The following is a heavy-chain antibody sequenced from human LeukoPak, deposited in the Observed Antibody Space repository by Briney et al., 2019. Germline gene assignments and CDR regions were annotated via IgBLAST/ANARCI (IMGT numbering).Heavy chain of an antibody. V-gene: IGHV1-18*01. D-gene: IGHD3-22*01. CDR2: ISAYNGNT. CDR1: GYTFTSYG. Sequence: VASVTVSCKASGYTFTSYGISWLRQAPGQGLEWTGWISAYNGNTNYSQTIQGRVTMTTYRSTSTAYMELRSLRSDDTAVYYCARPAWAYYDSSGYYPYYFDYWGQGTLVTVSS. CDR3: ARPAWAYYDSSGYYPYYFDY. J-gene: IGHJ4*02.